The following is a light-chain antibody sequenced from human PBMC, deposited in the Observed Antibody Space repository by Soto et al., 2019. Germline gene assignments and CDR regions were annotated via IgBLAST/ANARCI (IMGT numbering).Light chain of an antibody. CDR1: SSDVGGYKY. CDR2: AVN. J-gene: IGLJ1*01. Sequence: QSALTQPPSASGSPGQSVTISCTGTSSDVGGYKYVSWYQQYPGKAPKLMIYAVNKRPSGVPDRFSGSKSGNTASLTVSGLQAEDEADYYCSSYAGSSNYVFGTGTKVTVL. CDR3: SSYAGSSNYV. V-gene: IGLV2-8*01.